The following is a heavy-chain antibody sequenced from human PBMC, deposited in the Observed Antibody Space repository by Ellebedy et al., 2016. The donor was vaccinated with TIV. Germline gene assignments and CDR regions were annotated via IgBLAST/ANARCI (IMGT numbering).Heavy chain of an antibody. D-gene: IGHD1-26*01. CDR3: ASWDYSGSYSLLDAFDI. J-gene: IGHJ3*02. CDR2: IKQDGSEK. V-gene: IGHV3-7*01. CDR1: GFTFSFYW. Sequence: GESLKISCAASGFTFSFYWMSWVRQAPGKGLEWVANIKQDGSEKNYVDSVKGRFTISRDNAKNSLYLQMNSLRAEDTAVYYCASWDYSGSYSLLDAFDIWGQGTMVAVSS.